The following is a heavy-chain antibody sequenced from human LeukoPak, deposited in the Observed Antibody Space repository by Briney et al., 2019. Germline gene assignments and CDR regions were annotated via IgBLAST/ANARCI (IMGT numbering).Heavy chain of an antibody. Sequence: GALRPSCTAPGIPQSQYCMQLVRQASGQGPEWVAGIWSDGTEKYYPDAVKGRFTISRDNSRNTLYLQMNSLRGEDTAVYYCAKDAQRGFDYSNSLEYWGQGTLVTVSS. CDR2: IWSDGTEK. V-gene: IGHV3-33*06. CDR1: GIPQSQYC. CDR3: AKDAQRGFDYSNSLEY. D-gene: IGHD4-11*01. J-gene: IGHJ4*02.